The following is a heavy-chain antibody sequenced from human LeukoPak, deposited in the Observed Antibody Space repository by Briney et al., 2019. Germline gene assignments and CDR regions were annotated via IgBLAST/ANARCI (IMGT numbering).Heavy chain of an antibody. Sequence: SETLSLTCTVSGGSISSYYWSWIRQPAGKGLEWIGRIYTSGSTNYNPSLKSRVTMSLDTSKNQFSLRLTSVTAADTAVYYCARVRLWFGDHLDDYWGQGTLVTVSS. J-gene: IGHJ4*02. CDR1: GGSISSYY. V-gene: IGHV4-4*07. CDR2: IYTSGST. CDR3: ARVRLWFGDHLDDY. D-gene: IGHD3-10*01.